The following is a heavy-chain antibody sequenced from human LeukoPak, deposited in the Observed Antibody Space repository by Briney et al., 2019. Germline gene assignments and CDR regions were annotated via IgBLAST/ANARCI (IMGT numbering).Heavy chain of an antibody. D-gene: IGHD6-19*01. CDR2: LYSGGGT. V-gene: IGHV3-23*05. J-gene: IGHJ4*02. CDR3: ARAGGLRIAVAPIDY. CDR1: GFTFSSYA. Sequence: HTGGSLRLSCAASGFTFSSYAMTWVRQAPGKGLEWVSTLYSGGGTFYADSVKGRFSISRDNSKNTLDLHMSNLRAEDTAVYYCARAGGLRIAVAPIDYWGQGTLVTVSS.